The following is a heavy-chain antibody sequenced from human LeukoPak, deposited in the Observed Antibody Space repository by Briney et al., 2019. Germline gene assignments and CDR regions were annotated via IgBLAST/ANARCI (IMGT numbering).Heavy chain of an antibody. Sequence: ASVKVSCKASGYTLTGFYMHWVRQAPGQGLEWMGWINPNSGGTKYAQKFQGRVTMTRDTSITTAYMELGRLTSDDTAVYYCARYELTDYWGQGTLVTVSS. V-gene: IGHV1-2*02. D-gene: IGHD3-3*01. CDR2: INPNSGGT. CDR1: GYTLTGFY. J-gene: IGHJ4*02. CDR3: ARYELTDY.